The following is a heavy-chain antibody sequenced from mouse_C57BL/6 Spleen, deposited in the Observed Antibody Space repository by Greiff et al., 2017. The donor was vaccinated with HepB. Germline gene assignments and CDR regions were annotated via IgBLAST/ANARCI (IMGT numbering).Heavy chain of an antibody. Sequence: VQLQQSGAELVRPGSSVKLSCKASGYTFTSYWMDWVKQRPGQGLEWIGNIYPSDSETHYNQKFKDKATLTVDKSSSTAYMQLSSLTSEDSAVYYCARRAVLGRYFDCWGQGTTLTVSS. V-gene: IGHV1-61*01. CDR3: ARRAVLGRYFDC. CDR2: IYPSDSET. J-gene: IGHJ2*01. D-gene: IGHD3-3*01. CDR1: GYTFTSYW.